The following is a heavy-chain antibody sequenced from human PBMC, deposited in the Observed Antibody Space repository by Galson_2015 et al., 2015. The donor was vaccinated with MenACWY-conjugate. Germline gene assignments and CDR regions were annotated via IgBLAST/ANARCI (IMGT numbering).Heavy chain of an antibody. V-gene: IGHV1-46*01. CDR1: GYTFTSYY. CDR2: INPSGGST. Sequence: SVKVSCKASGYTFTSYYMHWVRQAPGQGLEWMGIINPSGGSTSYAQKFQGRVTMTRDTSTSTVYMELSSLRSEDTAVYYCARCGTLYSVYDPPDYWGQGTLVTVSS. CDR3: ARCGTLYSVYDPPDY. J-gene: IGHJ4*02. D-gene: IGHD5/OR15-5a*01.